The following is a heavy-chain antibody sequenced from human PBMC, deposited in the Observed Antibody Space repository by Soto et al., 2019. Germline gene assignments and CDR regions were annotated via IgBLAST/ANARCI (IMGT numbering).Heavy chain of an antibody. CDR2: FDPEDGET. V-gene: IGHV1-24*01. D-gene: IGHD2-21*01. CDR1: GYTLTELS. Sequence: ASVKVSCKVSGYTLTELSMHWVRQAPGKGLEWMGGFDPEDGETIYAQKFQGRVTMTEDTSTDTAYMELSSLRSEDTAMYYCAKVPLRPYYFDYWGPGTPVTVSS. J-gene: IGHJ4*02. CDR3: AKVPLRPYYFDY.